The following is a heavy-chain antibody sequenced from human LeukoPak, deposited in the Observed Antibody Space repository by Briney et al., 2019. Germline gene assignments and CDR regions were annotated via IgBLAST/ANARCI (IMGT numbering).Heavy chain of an antibody. CDR3: ARASGSYWWFDS. CDR2: ISAYNGNT. Sequence: VASVKVSCKASGYTFTSYGISWVRQAPGQGLEWMGWISAYNGNTNYAQKLQGRVTMTTDTSISTVYMELSRLRSDDTAVYYCARASGSYWWFDSWGQGTLVTVSS. J-gene: IGHJ5*01. CDR1: GYTFTSYG. D-gene: IGHD1-26*01. V-gene: IGHV1-18*01.